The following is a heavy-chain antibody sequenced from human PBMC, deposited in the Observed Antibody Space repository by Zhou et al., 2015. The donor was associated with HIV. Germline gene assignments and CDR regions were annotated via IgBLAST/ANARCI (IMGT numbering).Heavy chain of an antibody. CDR3: ARDLRAYFDSSGYFGGYFYYGLDV. D-gene: IGHD3-22*01. J-gene: IGHJ6*02. V-gene: IGHV3-33*01. CDR2: IWYDGSNK. Sequence: QVQLVESGGGVVQPGRSLRLSCAASGFTFSSYGMHWVRQAPGKGLEWVAVIWYDGSNKYYADSVKGRFTISRDNSKNTLYLQMNTLRAEDTAVYYCARDLRAYFDSSGYFGGYFYYGLDVWGQGP. CDR1: GFTFSSYG.